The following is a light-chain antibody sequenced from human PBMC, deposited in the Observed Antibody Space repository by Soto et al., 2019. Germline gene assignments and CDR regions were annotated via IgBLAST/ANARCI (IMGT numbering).Light chain of an antibody. CDR1: QSVSSN. J-gene: IGKJ5*01. V-gene: IGKV3-15*01. CDR2: GAS. Sequence: EIVMTQSPATLSVSPGERATLSCRASQSVSSNLAWYQQKPGQAPRLLIYGASTRATGIPARFSGSGSGTEFTPTISSLQPEDFSVYYCQQYNDWPPNTFGQGTRLEIK. CDR3: QQYNDWPPNT.